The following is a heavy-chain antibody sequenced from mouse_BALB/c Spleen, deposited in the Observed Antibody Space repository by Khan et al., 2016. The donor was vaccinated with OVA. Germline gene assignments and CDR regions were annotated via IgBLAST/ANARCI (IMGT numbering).Heavy chain of an antibody. D-gene: IGHD4-1*01. CDR2: ISDGGSYT. CDR3: ARGENWSFDY. V-gene: IGHV5-4*02. Sequence: EVELVESGGGLVKPGGSLKLSCAASGFTFSDYYMYWVRQTPEKRLEWVATISDGGSYTYYPDRVKGRFTISRDTAKNNLYLQMSSLKSEDTAMYYCARGENWSFDYWGQGTTLTVSS. CDR1: GFTFSDYY. J-gene: IGHJ2*01.